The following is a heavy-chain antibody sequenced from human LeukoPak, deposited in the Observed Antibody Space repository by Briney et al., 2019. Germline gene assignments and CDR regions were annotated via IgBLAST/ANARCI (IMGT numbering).Heavy chain of an antibody. CDR3: ARVPIPRQCSDGSCYSDAFDI. CDR2: ISYDGSNK. D-gene: IGHD2-15*01. V-gene: IGHV3-30*04. CDR1: GFTFSSYA. J-gene: IGHJ3*02. Sequence: GGSLRLSCAASGFTFSSYAMHWVRQAPGKGLEWVAVISYDGSNKYYADSVKGRFTISRDNSKNTLYLQMNSLRAEDTAVYYCARVPIPRQCSDGSCYSDAFDIWGQGTTVTVSS.